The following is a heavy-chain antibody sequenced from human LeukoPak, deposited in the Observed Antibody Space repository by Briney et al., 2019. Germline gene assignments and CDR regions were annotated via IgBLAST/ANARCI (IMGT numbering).Heavy chain of an antibody. CDR3: ARGSSGWYSIDY. CDR2: INHSGST. V-gene: IGHV4-34*01. D-gene: IGHD6-19*01. CDR1: GGSFSGYY. Sequence: SETLSLTCAVYGGSFSGYYWSWIRQPPGKGLEWIGEINHSGSTNYNPSLKSRVTISVDTSKNQSSLKLSSVTAADTAVYYCARGSSGWYSIDYWGQGTLVTVSS. J-gene: IGHJ4*02.